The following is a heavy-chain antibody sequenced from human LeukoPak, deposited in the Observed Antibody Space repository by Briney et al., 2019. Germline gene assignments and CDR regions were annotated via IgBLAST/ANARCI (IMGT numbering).Heavy chain of an antibody. CDR3: ARAQITNYYDSSGYYDYYYGMDV. D-gene: IGHD3-22*01. CDR2: INPNSGGT. J-gene: IGHJ6*02. V-gene: IGHV1-2*04. Sequence: ASVKVPCKASGYTFTGYYMHWVRQAPGQGLEWMGWINPNSGGTNYAQKFQGWVTMTRDTSISTAYMELSRLRSDDTAVYYCARAQITNYYDSSGYYDYYYGMDVWGQGTTVTVSS. CDR1: GYTFTGYY.